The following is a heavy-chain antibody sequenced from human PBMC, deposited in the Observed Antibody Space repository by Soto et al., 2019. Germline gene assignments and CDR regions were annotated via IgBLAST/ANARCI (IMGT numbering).Heavy chain of an antibody. Sequence: TSETLSLTCAVSGGSISSSNWWSWVRQPPGKGLEWVGETYHSGSTNYNPSLKSRVTISVDTSKNQFSLKLSSVTAADTAVYYCARMAYGDYSVDYWGQGTLVTVSS. CDR1: GGSISSSNW. D-gene: IGHD4-17*01. V-gene: IGHV4-4*02. J-gene: IGHJ4*02. CDR2: TYHSGST. CDR3: ARMAYGDYSVDY.